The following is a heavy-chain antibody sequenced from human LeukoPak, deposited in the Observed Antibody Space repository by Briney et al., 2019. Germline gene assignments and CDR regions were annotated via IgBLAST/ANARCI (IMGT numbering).Heavy chain of an antibody. CDR3: ARDGYNSGYFDY. Sequence: SETLSLTCTVSGASISSGGYYWNWIRQPPGKGLEWIGYIYYSRSTSYSPSLKSRLTISVDTSKNQFSLKLSSVTAPDTTVYYCARDGYNSGYFDYWGQGTLVTVSS. CDR2: IYYSRST. V-gene: IGHV4-30-4*01. J-gene: IGHJ4*02. CDR1: GASISSGGYY. D-gene: IGHD5-24*01.